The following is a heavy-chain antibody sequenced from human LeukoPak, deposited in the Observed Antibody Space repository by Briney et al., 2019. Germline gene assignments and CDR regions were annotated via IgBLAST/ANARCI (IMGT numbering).Heavy chain of an antibody. CDR2: IYYSGST. J-gene: IGHJ5*02. CDR3: ARKIVAVIGNWFDP. D-gene: IGHD2-15*01. V-gene: IGHV4-31*03. CDR1: GGSISSGGYY. Sequence: SETLSLTCTVSGGSISSGGYYWSWIRQHPGKGLEWIGYIYYSGSTYYNPSLKSRVTISVYTSKNQFSLKLSSVTAADTAVYYCARKIVAVIGNWFDPWGQGTLVTVSS.